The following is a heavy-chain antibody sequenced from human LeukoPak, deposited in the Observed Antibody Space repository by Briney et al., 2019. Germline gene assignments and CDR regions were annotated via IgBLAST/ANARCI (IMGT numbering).Heavy chain of an antibody. Sequence: GGSLRLSCAASGFTFSSYAMSWVRQAPGKGLEWVSAISGSGLSTYYAESVRGRFTTSRDNSKNTLYLQMNSLKAEDTAVYYCAKRADTGTSSSGWYDYWGQGTQVTVSS. J-gene: IGHJ4*02. CDR1: GFTFSSYA. D-gene: IGHD6-19*01. CDR2: ISGSGLST. CDR3: AKRADTGTSSSGWYDY. V-gene: IGHV3-23*01.